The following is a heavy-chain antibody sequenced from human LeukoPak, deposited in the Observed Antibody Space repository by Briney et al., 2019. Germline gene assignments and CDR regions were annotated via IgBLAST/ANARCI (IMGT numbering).Heavy chain of an antibody. CDR2: IYYSGST. CDR3: ARGEYSYAAAFDI. V-gene: IGHV4-59*01. CDR1: GGSISSYY. J-gene: IGHJ3*02. Sequence: SETLSLTCTVSGGSISSYYWSWIRQPPGEGLEWIGYIYYSGSTNYNPSLKSRVTISVDTSKNQFSLKLSSVTAADTAVYYCARGEYSYAAAFDIWGQGTMVTVSS. D-gene: IGHD5-18*01.